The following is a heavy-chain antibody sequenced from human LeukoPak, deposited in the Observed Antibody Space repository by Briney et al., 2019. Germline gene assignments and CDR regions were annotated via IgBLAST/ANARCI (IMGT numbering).Heavy chain of an antibody. D-gene: IGHD1-20*01. CDR2: IIPILGIA. Sequence: SVKVSCTASGGTFSSYAISWVRQAPGQGLEWMGRIIPILGIANYAQKFQGRVTTTADKSTSTAYMELSSLRSEDTAVYYCARGGRRITGTTFDYWGQGTLVTVSS. CDR1: GGTFSSYA. J-gene: IGHJ4*02. V-gene: IGHV1-69*04. CDR3: ARGGRRITGTTFDY.